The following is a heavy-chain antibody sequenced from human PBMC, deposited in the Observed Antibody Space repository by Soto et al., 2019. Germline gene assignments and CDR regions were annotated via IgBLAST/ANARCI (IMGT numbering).Heavy chain of an antibody. V-gene: IGHV4-39*01. J-gene: IGHJ5*02. CDR2: IYYSGST. Sequence: QLQLQESGPGLVKPSETLSLTCTVSGGSISSRTYYWGWLRQPPGKGLEWIGSIYYSGSTYYNPSLKSRVTISVDTSKNQFSLKLSSVTAADTAVYYCASPKIAFYNWFDPWGQGTLVTVSS. D-gene: IGHD3-3*02. CDR3: ASPKIAFYNWFDP. CDR1: GGSISSRTYY.